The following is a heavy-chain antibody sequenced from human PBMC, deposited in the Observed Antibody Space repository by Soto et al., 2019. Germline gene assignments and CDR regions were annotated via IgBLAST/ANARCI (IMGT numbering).Heavy chain of an antibody. D-gene: IGHD6-13*01. CDR3: AIAAAGPYYFDY. V-gene: IGHV4-39*01. CDR2: IYYRGGN. J-gene: IGHJ4*02. CDR1: GGSISSSSYY. Sequence: QLQLQESGPGLVKPSETLSLTCTVSGGSISSSSYYWGWIRQPPGKGLEWHGSIYYRGGNYYNPSLKSRVTISVDTSNNQFSLKLSSVTAADTAVYYCAIAAAGPYYFDYWGQGTLVTVSS.